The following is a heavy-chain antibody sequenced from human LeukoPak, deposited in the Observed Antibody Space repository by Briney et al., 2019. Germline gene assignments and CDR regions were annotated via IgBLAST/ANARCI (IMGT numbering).Heavy chain of an antibody. V-gene: IGHV3-7*01. D-gene: IGHD6-19*01. J-gene: IGHJ3*02. Sequence: PGGSLRLSCAAFRFTFSVYGMHWVRQAPGKGLEWVANIKQDGSEKYYVDSVKGRFTISRDNAKNSLYLQMNSLRAEDTAVYYCARDRSRNIEYSSGWYTGPAFDIWGQGTMVTVSS. CDR2: IKQDGSEK. CDR3: ARDRSRNIEYSSGWYTGPAFDI. CDR1: RFTFSVYG.